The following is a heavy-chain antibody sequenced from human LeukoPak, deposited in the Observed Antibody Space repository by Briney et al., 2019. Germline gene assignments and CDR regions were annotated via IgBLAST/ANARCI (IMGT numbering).Heavy chain of an antibody. CDR3: ARTLAVAGSYYFDY. Sequence: PGRSLRLSCRPSGFTFSSYAMRWVRQARGKGLEWVSVISGSGGSIYYADSVKSRFTISRDNSKNTLYLQMNSLRAEDTALYYCARTLAVAGSYYFDYWGQGTLVTVSS. V-gene: IGHV3-23*01. D-gene: IGHD6-19*01. J-gene: IGHJ4*02. CDR2: ISGSGGSI. CDR1: GFTFSSYA.